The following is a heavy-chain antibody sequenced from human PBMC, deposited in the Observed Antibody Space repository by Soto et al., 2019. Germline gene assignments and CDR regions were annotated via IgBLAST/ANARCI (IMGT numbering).Heavy chain of an antibody. CDR3: ARAVEMATAPVRT. CDR2: IVPMFGTE. J-gene: IGHJ5*02. V-gene: IGHV1-69*19. D-gene: IGHD5-18*01. CDR1: GHSFRRDA. Sequence: QVQLVQSGAEVRKPGSSVKVSCLASGHSFRRDAFSWVRQAPGQGLEWMAGIVPMFGTENYGEKFHERVRIPADESTGTVFLEISSLRSEDTAVYSCARAVEMATAPVRTWGQGTAVTVSS.